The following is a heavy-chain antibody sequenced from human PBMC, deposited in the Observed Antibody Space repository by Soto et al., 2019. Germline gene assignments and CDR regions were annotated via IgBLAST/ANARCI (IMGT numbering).Heavy chain of an antibody. V-gene: IGHV5-51*01. CDR2: IYPGDSDT. J-gene: IGHJ3*02. D-gene: IGHD2-2*01. CDR1: GYSFTSYW. Sequence: GESLKISCKGSGYSFTSYWIGWVRQMPGKGLEWMGIIYPGDSDTRYSPSFQGQVTISADKAISTAYLQWSSLKASDTAMYYCATEVLYRSSTSCYLGFCAFDIWGQGTMVTVSS. CDR3: ATEVLYRSSTSCYLGFCAFDI.